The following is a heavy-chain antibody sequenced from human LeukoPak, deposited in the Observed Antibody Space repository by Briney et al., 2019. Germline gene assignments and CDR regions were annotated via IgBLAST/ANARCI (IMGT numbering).Heavy chain of an antibody. V-gene: IGHV3-53*01. CDR3: AREVRGYYFDY. D-gene: IGHD3-22*01. J-gene: IGHJ4*02. CDR2: ISSGGNT. Sequence: GGSLRLSCAASGFIVSSNYMSWVRQAPGKGLEWVSVISSGGNTYYADSVKGRFTISRDNSKNTVFLQMNSLRAEDTAVYYCAREVRGYYFDYWGQGTLVTFSS. CDR1: GFIVSSNY.